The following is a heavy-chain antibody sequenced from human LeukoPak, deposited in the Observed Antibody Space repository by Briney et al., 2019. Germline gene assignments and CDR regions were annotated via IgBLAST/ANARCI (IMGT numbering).Heavy chain of an antibody. V-gene: IGHV3-9*03. Sequence: GGSLGLSCAASGFTFSSYWMSWVGQAPGKGLEWGSGISWNSVSIGYADSVKGRFTIPRDNAKNSLYLQMNSLRAEDMALYYCAKGLEGAVAVSNFVYWGQEPLVTVSS. J-gene: IGHJ4*02. D-gene: IGHD6-19*01. CDR2: ISWNSVSI. CDR1: GFTFSSYW. CDR3: AKGLEGAVAVSNFVY.